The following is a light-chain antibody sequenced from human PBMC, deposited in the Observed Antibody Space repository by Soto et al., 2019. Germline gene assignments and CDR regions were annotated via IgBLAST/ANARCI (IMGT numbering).Light chain of an antibody. Sequence: QSVLTQPASVSGSPGQSITISCTGTSSDVGGYNYVSWYQQEPGKAPKVMIYDVSNRPSGVSNRFSGSKSGNTASLTISGLQAEDEADYYCSSYTSSSAPYVFGTGTNVTVL. CDR3: SSYTSSSAPYV. CDR1: SSDVGGYNY. J-gene: IGLJ1*01. V-gene: IGLV2-14*01. CDR2: DVS.